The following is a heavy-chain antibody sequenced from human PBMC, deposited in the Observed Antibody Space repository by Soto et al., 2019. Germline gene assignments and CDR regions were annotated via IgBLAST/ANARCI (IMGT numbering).Heavy chain of an antibody. J-gene: IGHJ4*02. D-gene: IGHD1-26*01. CDR2: ISGSGGST. Sequence: PGVSLRLSCAASGFTFSSYAMSWVRQAPGKGLEWVSAISGSGGSTYYADSVKGRFTISRDNSKNTLYLQMNSLRAEDTAVYYCAILVVKSGRILDYWGQGTLVTVSS. CDR3: AILVVKSGRILDY. CDR1: GFTFSSYA. V-gene: IGHV3-23*01.